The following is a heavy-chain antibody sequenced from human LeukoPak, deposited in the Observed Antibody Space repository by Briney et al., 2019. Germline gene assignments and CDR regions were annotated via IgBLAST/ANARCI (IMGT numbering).Heavy chain of an antibody. J-gene: IGHJ2*01. CDR1: GGSISSYY. V-gene: IGHV4-59*01. CDR3: ARVGAKLTGVGWFFDL. Sequence: SETLSLTCTVSGGSISSYYWGWVRQPPGKGREWIGYIYYSGSTTYNPSLKSRVTVSVDTSKNQFSLNLSSVAAADTAVYYCARVGAKLTGVGWFFDLWGRGTLVTVSS. D-gene: IGHD3-9*01. CDR2: IYYSGST.